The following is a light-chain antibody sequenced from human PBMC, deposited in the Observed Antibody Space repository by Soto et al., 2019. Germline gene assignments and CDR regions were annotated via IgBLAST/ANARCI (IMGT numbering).Light chain of an antibody. J-gene: IGLJ2*01. CDR3: QSYDSSLSGGI. Sequence: QSVLTQPPSVSGAPGQRVTISCTGSSSNIGAHYDVHWYQQLPGTALKLLIYGNTNRPSGVPDRFSGSKSGTSASLAITGLQAEDEADYYCQSYDSSLSGGIFGGGTKLTVL. V-gene: IGLV1-40*01. CDR2: GNT. CDR1: SSNIGAHYD.